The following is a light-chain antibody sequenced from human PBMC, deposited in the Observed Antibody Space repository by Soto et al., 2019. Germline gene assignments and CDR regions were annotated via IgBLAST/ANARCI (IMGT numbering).Light chain of an antibody. CDR1: QTVSSGY. V-gene: IGKV3D-20*01. J-gene: IGKJ2*01. CDR2: DAS. Sequence: EIVLTQSPVTLSLSPGERATLSCGASQTVSSGYLAWYQQRPGLAPRLLIYDASSRATGIPDRFSGSGSGTDFSLTISRLEPDDVAVYSCQQYSSSPYTFGQGTKLEIK. CDR3: QQYSSSPYT.